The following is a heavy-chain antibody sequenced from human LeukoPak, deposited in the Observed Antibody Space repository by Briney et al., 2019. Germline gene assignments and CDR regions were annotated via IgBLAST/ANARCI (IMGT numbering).Heavy chain of an antibody. CDR3: TTAQIIVLPVVPIGGHSYYYYGMDV. CDR2: FDPEDGER. Sequence: ASVKVSCKGSGYTLTGLSMHWVRQAPGKGLEWMGGFDPEDGERIYAQKFQGRVTMTADTSTDTAYMELSSLRSEDPAVYFCTTAQIIVLPVVPIGGHSYYYYGMDVSSKGTTATVSS. J-gene: IGHJ6*04. D-gene: IGHD2-2*01. V-gene: IGHV1-24*01. CDR1: GYTLTGLS.